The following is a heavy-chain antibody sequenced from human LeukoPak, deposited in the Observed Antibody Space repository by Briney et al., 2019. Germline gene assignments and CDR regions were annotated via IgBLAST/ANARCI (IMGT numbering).Heavy chain of an antibody. CDR2: ISYDGSNK. D-gene: IGHD3-3*01. Sequence: GGSLRLSCAASGFTFSSYGMHWVRQAPGKGLEWAAVISYDGSNKYYADSVKGRFTISRDNSKNTLYLQMNSLRAEDTAVYYCAKVVTIFGVVIGEYGMDVWGQGTTVTVSS. V-gene: IGHV3-30*18. CDR1: GFTFSSYG. CDR3: AKVVTIFGVVIGEYGMDV. J-gene: IGHJ6*02.